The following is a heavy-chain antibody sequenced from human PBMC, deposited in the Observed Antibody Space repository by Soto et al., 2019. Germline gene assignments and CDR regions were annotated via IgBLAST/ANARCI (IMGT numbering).Heavy chain of an antibody. CDR1: GGSFSGYY. D-gene: IGHD6-6*01. CDR2: INHSGST. J-gene: IGHJ4*02. CDR3: ARGRRSWQLTPFDY. V-gene: IGHV4-34*01. Sequence: QVQLQQWGAGLLKPSETLSLTCAVYGGSFSGYYWSWIRQPPGKGLEWIGEINHSGSTNYNPSLKSRVTISVDTSKNQFSLKLSSVTAADTAVYYCARGRRSWQLTPFDYWGQGTLVTVSS.